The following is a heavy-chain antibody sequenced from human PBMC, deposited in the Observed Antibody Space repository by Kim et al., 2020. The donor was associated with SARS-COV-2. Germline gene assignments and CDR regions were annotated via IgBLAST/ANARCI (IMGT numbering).Heavy chain of an antibody. D-gene: IGHD6-19*01. V-gene: IGHV3-30*02. CDR3: AKAFGQYSSGWSFDY. J-gene: IGHJ4*02. Sequence: DSVKGRFTISRDNSKNTLYLQMNSLRAEDTAVYYCAKAFGQYSSGWSFDYWGQGTLVTVSS.